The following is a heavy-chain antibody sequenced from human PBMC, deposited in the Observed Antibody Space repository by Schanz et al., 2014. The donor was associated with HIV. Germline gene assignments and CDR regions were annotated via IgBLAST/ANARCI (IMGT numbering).Heavy chain of an antibody. CDR3: ARETSGFSTSWPPRYHYYGMDV. Sequence: VQLLESGGGLVQPGGSLRVSCAASGFMFSSYGMSWVRQAPGKGLEWVASMWSDGSNKYYADSVRGRFTISRDNSKDTLYLEMNSLRPEDTAVYYCARETSGFSTSWPPRYHYYGMDVWGQGTTVTVSS. J-gene: IGHJ6*02. D-gene: IGHD6-13*01. CDR2: MWSDGSNK. V-gene: IGHV3-33*08. CDR1: GFMFSSYG.